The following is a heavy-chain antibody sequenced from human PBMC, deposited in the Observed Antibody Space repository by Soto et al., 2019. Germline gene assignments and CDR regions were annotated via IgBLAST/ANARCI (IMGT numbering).Heavy chain of an antibody. Sequence: QVHLVQSGAEVKKPGASVKVSCKGSGYAFTTYGITWVRQAPGQGLEWMGWISAHNGNTNYAQKLQGRVTVTRDTSTTTPYMELRSLRSDVTAVYYCARGRYGDYWGQGALVTVSS. V-gene: IGHV1-18*01. CDR3: ARGRYGDY. CDR1: GYAFTTYG. CDR2: ISAHNGNT. J-gene: IGHJ4*02. D-gene: IGHD1-1*01.